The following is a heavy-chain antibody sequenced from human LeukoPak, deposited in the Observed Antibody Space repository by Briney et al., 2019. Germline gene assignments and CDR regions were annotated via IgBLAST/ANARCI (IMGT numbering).Heavy chain of an antibody. J-gene: IGHJ1*01. D-gene: IGHD6-13*01. CDR3: ARQAYSSSWHFQH. Sequence: PSETLSLTCAVYGGSFSGYYWSWIRQPPGKGLEWIGEINHSGSTNYNPSLKSRVTISVDTSKNQFSLKLSSVTAADTAVYYCARQAYSSSWHFQHWGQGTLVTVSS. V-gene: IGHV4-34*01. CDR2: INHSGST. CDR1: GGSFSGYY.